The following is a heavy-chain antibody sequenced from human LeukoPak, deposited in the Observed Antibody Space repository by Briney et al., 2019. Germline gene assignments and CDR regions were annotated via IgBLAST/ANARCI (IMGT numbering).Heavy chain of an antibody. Sequence: PGGSLRLSCAASGFTFSSYAMHWVRQAPGKGLEWVAVISYDGSNKYYADSVKGRFTISRDNAKNSLYLQMNSLRAEDTAVYYCARVGLHSGYDGLRDFDYWGQGTLVTVSS. V-gene: IGHV3-30-3*01. CDR1: GFTFSSYA. J-gene: IGHJ4*02. D-gene: IGHD5-12*01. CDR3: ARVGLHSGYDGLRDFDY. CDR2: ISYDGSNK.